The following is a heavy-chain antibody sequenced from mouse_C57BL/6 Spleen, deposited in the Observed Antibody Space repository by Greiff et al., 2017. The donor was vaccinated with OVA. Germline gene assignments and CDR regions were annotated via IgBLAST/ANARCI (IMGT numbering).Heavy chain of an antibody. CDR2: IYYSGTF. V-gene: IGHV3-5*01. CDR3: ARGGGYSFDY. J-gene: IGHJ2*01. CDR1: GISITTGNYR. Sequence: EVQLQQSGPGLVKPSQTVFLTCTATGISITTGNYRWSWIRQFPGNKLVWLGYIYYSGTFTYNPSLTSRTTIARDTPKNQFFLEMNSLTAEDTATYYCARGGGYSFDYWGQGTTLTVSS. D-gene: IGHD3-2*02.